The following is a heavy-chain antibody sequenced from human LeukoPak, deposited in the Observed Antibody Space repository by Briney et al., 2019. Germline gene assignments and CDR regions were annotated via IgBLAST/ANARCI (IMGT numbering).Heavy chain of an antibody. D-gene: IGHD6-13*01. CDR3: ASAAAAGKYSSYFDY. Sequence: GASVTVSCKASGGAFSSYAISWARQAPGQGLEWMGGIIPIFGTANYAQKFQGRVTITADESTSTAYMELSSLRSEDTAVYYCASAAAAGKYSSYFDYWGQGTLVTVSS. V-gene: IGHV1-69*01. CDR2: IIPIFGTA. J-gene: IGHJ4*02. CDR1: GGAFSSYA.